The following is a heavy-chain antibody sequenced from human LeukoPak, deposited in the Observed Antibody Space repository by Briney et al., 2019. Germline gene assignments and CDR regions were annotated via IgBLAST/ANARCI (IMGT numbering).Heavy chain of an antibody. CDR1: GVTFSSYE. J-gene: IGHJ6*04. CDR2: ISSSGSTI. V-gene: IGHV3-48*03. Sequence: GGSLRLSCAASGVTFSSYEMNWVREAPGKGVERVSYISSSGSTIYYADSVKGRFTISRDNAKNSLYLQMNSLRAEDTAVYYCAELGITMIGGVWGKGTTVTISS. CDR3: AELGITMIGGV. D-gene: IGHD3-10*02.